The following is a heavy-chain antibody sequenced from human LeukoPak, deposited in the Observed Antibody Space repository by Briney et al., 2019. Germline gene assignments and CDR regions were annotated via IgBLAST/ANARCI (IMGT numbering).Heavy chain of an antibody. CDR2: IGTSGDT. D-gene: IGHD3-10*01. CDR1: GFTLNNYD. J-gene: IGHJ4*02. CDR3: ARAYGYGAGSYFKY. Sequence: GGSLRLSCAASGFTLNNYDMHWVRHTTGKGPEWVSGIGTSGDTYYSDSAKGRFTISRDNAKNSFYLQMNSLRAGDTAVYFCARAYGYGAGSYFKYWGQGILVTVSS. V-gene: IGHV3-13*01.